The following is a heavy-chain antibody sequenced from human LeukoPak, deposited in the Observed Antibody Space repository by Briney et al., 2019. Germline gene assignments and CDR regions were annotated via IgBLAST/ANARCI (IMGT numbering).Heavy chain of an antibody. J-gene: IGHJ4*02. Sequence: SETLSLTCAVYGGSFSGYYWSWVRQPPGKGLEWIGEINHSGSTNYNPSLKSRVTISVDTSKNQFSLKLSSVTAADTAVYYCARGPTVVKSFDYWGQGTLVTVSS. CDR1: GGSFSGYY. V-gene: IGHV4-34*01. CDR2: INHSGST. D-gene: IGHD4-23*01. CDR3: ARGPTVVKSFDY.